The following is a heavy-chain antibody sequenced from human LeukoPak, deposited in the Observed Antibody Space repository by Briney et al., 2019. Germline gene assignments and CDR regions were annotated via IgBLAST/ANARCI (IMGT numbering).Heavy chain of an antibody. CDR3: ARDTPLSPHFDY. J-gene: IGHJ4*02. V-gene: IGHV1-2*02. CDR2: INPNSGGT. CDR1: GYTFTGYY. Sequence: ASVEVSCKASGYTFTGYYMHWVRQAPGQGLEWMGWINPNSGGTNYAQKFQGRVTMTRDTSISTAYMELSRLRSDDTAVYYCARDTPLSPHFDYWGQGTLVTVSS. D-gene: IGHD2-2*01.